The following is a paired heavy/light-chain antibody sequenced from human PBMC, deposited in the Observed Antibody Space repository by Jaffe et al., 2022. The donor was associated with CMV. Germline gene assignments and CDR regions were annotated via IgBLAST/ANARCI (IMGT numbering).Heavy chain of an antibody. D-gene: IGHD2-2*01. CDR2: INQDGSEI. CDR1: GFTFSSFW. Sequence: EVQLVESGRGLVQPGGSVRLSCMASGFTFSSFWMAWVRQAPGKGLEWVANINQDGSEIYYVDSVKGRFTISRDNAKNSLFLQMNSLRADDTAVYYCARGSEHCSSVSQFCEWVYWGQGALVTVSS. V-gene: IGHV3-7*01. J-gene: IGHJ4*02. CDR3: ARGSEHCSSVSQFCEWVY.
Light chain of an antibody. CDR3: QQYFSIPPT. CDR1: QSVLYSSNNKSY. CDR2: WAS. V-gene: IGKV4-1*01. Sequence: DIGMTQSPDSLAVSLGERATINCKSSQSVLYSSNNKSYLAWYQQKQGQPPKLLIYWASTRESDTPDRFSGSGSGTDFTLTISSVQGEDVAVYYCQQYFSIPPTFGQGTKLEIK. J-gene: IGKJ2*01.